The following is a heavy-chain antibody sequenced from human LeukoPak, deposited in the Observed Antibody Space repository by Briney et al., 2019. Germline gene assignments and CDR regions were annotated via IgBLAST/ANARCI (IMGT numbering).Heavy chain of an antibody. D-gene: IGHD4-17*01. J-gene: IGHJ4*02. CDR2: IRSKANTYAT. CDR1: GFTFSGSA. V-gene: IGHV3-73*01. Sequence: GGSLRFSCVASGFTFSGSAMHWVRQASGKGLEWVGRIRSKANTYATAYAASVKGKFTISRDDSKNTAYLQMNSLTTEDTAVYYCTTSLSGDYVRVVEYWGQGTLVTVSS. CDR3: TTSLSGDYVRVVEY.